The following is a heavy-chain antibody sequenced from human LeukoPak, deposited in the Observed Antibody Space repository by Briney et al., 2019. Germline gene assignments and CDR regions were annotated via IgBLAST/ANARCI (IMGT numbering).Heavy chain of an antibody. J-gene: IGHJ4*02. CDR3: AHLPFWVRQGGGYYFDY. D-gene: IGHD2-21*01. V-gene: IGHV2-5*02. CDR2: IYWDDDK. Sequence: SGPTLVKPTQTLTLTCTFSGFSLSTNGVGVGWIRQPPGKALEWLAVIYWDDDKRYSPSLNNKLTITKDTSKNQVVLIMTNVDPVDTATYYCAHLPFWVRQGGGYYFDYWGQGTLVTVSS. CDR1: GFSLSTNGVG.